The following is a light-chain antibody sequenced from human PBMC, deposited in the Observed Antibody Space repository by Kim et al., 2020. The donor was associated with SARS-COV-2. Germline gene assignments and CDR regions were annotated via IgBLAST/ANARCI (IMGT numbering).Light chain of an antibody. CDR1: SSNIGSNY. J-gene: IGLJ3*02. CDR3: AAWDDSLSGSWV. V-gene: IGLV1-47*01. Sequence: VTLACSGSSSNIGSNYVYWYQQLPGTAPKLLIYRNNQRPSGVPDRFSGSKSGTSASLAISGLRSEDEADYYCAAWDDSLSGSWVFGGGTQLTVL. CDR2: RNN.